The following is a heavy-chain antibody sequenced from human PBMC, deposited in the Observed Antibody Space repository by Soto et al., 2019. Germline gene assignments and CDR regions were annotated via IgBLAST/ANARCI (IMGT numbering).Heavy chain of an antibody. CDR2: ISSSSSTK. V-gene: IGHV3-48*02. CDR3: ARPSSGWENWFDP. J-gene: IGHJ5*02. D-gene: IGHD6-19*01. CDR1: GFTFNIYS. Sequence: EVQLVESGGGLVQPGGSLRLSCAASGFTFNIYSMNWVRQAPGKGQEWVSYISSSSSTKFYTDSVKGRFTISRDNAKNSLYLQMNSLRDDDTAVYYCARPSSGWENWFDPWGQGTLVTVSS.